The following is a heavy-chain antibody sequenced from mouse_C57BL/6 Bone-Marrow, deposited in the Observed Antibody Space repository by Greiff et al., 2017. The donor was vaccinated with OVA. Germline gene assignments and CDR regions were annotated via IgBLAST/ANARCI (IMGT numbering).Heavy chain of an antibody. CDR2: ISDGGSYT. CDR3: ARDTPYDYDGGY. Sequence: EVKLVESGGGLVKPGGSLKLSCAASGFTFSSYAMSWVRQTPEKRLEWVATISDGGSYTYYPDNVKGRFTISRDNAKNNLYLQMSHLKSEDTAMYYCARDTPYDYDGGYWGQGTLVTVSA. CDR1: GFTFSSYA. V-gene: IGHV5-4*01. D-gene: IGHD2-4*01. J-gene: IGHJ3*01.